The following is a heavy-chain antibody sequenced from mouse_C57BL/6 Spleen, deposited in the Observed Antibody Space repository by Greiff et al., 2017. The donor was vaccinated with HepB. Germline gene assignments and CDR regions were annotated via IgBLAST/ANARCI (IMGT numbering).Heavy chain of an antibody. CDR2: ISSGGSYT. Sequence: DVQLVESGGDLVKPGGSLKLSCAASGFTFSSYGMSWVRQTPDKRLEWVATISSGGSYTYYPDSVKGRFTISRDNAKNTLYLQMSSLKSEDTAMYYCARPGGGTPLGYFDVWGTGTTVTVSS. V-gene: IGHV5-6*01. CDR3: ARPGGGTPLGYFDV. CDR1: GFTFSSYG. D-gene: IGHD2-14*01. J-gene: IGHJ1*03.